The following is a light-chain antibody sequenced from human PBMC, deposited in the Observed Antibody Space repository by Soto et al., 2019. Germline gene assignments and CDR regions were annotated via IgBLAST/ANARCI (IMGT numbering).Light chain of an antibody. J-gene: IGKJ5*01. CDR2: DAS. CDR3: QQYNNWPPIT. CDR1: QSVIRY. V-gene: IGKV3-15*01. Sequence: EIVLTQSGGTVSLSPGEIDLGCRRASQSVIRYLAWYQQRPGQAPRLLIYDASYRATGIPARFSGSGSGTEFTLTISSLQSEDFAVYYCQQYNNWPPITFGQGTRLEIK.